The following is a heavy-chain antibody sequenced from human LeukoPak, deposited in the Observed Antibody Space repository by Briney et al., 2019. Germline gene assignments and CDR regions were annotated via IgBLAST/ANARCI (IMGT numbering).Heavy chain of an antibody. J-gene: IGHJ3*02. Sequence: ASVKVSCKASGYTFTSYDINWVRQATGQGLEWMGWMNPSSGNTGYAQKFQGRVTMTRNTSISTAYMELSSLRSEDTAVYYCARILYYDYVWGSYRLTQDAFDIWGQGTMVTVSS. CDR3: ARILYYDYVWGSYRLTQDAFDI. CDR2: MNPSSGNT. D-gene: IGHD3-16*02. V-gene: IGHV1-8*01. CDR1: GYTFTSYD.